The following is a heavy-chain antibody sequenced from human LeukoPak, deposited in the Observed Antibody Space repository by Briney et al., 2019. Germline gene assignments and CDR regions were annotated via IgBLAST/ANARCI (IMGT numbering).Heavy chain of an antibody. CDR2: IRYDGSNK. D-gene: IGHD2-21*02. V-gene: IGHV3-30*02. J-gene: IGHJ6*03. CDR3: AKDNRPLTAYYYMDV. Sequence: PGGSLRLSCAASGFTFSSYEMNWVRQAPGKGLEWVAFIRYDGSNKYYADSVKGRFTISRDNSKNTLYLQMNSLRAEDTAVYYCAKDNRPLTAYYYMDVWGKGTTVTVSS. CDR1: GFTFSSYE.